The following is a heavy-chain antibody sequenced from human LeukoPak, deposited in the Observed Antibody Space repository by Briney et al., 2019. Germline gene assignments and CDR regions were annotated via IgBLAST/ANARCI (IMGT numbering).Heavy chain of an antibody. CDR2: INSDGSST. Sequence: GGSLRLSCAASGFTFSNYWMHWVRQAPGKGLVWVSRINSDGSSTTSADSVKGRFTISRDNAKNTLYLQMNSLRADDTAVYYCAKGGATVIDYWGQGTLVTVSS. CDR1: GFTFSNYW. J-gene: IGHJ4*02. CDR3: AKGGATVIDY. D-gene: IGHD4-17*01. V-gene: IGHV3-74*01.